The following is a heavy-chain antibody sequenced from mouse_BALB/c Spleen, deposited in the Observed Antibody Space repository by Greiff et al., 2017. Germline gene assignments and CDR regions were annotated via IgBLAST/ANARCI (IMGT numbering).Heavy chain of an antibody. CDR1: GFSLTSYG. D-gene: IGHD2-14*01. J-gene: IGHJ1*01. Sequence: VMLKESGPGLVQPSQSLSITCTASGFSLTSYGVHWVRQSPGKGLEWLGVIWSGGSTDDNADFISRLSISKDNSKSQVFFKMNSLQADDTAIYYCARNYYRYDYFVVWGAGTTVTVSS. CDR3: ARNYYRYDYFVV. CDR2: IWSGGST. V-gene: IGHV2-4-1*01.